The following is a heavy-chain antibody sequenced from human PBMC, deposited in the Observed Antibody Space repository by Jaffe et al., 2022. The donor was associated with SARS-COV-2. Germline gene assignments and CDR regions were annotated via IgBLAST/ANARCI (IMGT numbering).Heavy chain of an antibody. J-gene: IGHJ4*02. Sequence: QVQLVQSGAEVKKPGASVRVSCKISGYTFTRYGITWVRQAPGQGLECMGWISPYNGNPNYAQKFQGRVTMTTDTSTSTAYMELRSLRSDDTAVYYCARTDVGHDVLTGYHPMGIGEYWGQGTLVTVSS. D-gene: IGHD3-9*01. V-gene: IGHV1-18*01. CDR3: ARTDVGHDVLTGYHPMGIGEY. CDR2: ISPYNGNP. CDR1: GYTFTRYG.